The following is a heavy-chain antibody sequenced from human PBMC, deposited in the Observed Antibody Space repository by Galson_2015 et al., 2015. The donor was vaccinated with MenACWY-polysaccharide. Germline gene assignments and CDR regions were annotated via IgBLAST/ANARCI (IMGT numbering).Heavy chain of an antibody. CDR2: IYYSGST. J-gene: IGHJ3*02. D-gene: IGHD3-22*01. V-gene: IGHV4-59*01. CDR3: ARDGYDSSGYNDAFDI. CDR1: GGSISSYY. Sequence: SETLSLTCTVSGGSISSYYWSWIRQPPGKGLEWIGYIYYSGSTNYNPSLKSRVTMSVDTSKNQFSLKLSSVTAADTAVYYCARDGYDSSGYNDAFDIWGQGTMVTVSS.